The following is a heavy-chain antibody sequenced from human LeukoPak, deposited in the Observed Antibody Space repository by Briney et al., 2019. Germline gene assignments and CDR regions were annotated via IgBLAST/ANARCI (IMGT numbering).Heavy chain of an antibody. V-gene: IGHV4-61*02. CDR1: GGSISSGSYY. CDR3: ARGPPPDFDC. J-gene: IGHJ4*02. CDR2: IYTSGST. Sequence: MASETLSLTCTVSGGSISSGSYYWSWIRQPAGKGLEWIGRIYTSGSTNYNPSLKSRVTMSVDTSKNQFSLKLSSVTAADTAVYYCARGPPPDFDCWGQGTLVTVSS.